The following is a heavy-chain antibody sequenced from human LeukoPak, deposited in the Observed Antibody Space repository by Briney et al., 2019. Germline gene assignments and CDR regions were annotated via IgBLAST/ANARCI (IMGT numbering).Heavy chain of an antibody. J-gene: IGHJ4*02. D-gene: IGHD3-22*01. CDR3: AAMERNYYDSSGYYLYY. V-gene: IGHV3-33*01. CDR2: IWYDGSNK. CDR1: GFTLSSYG. Sequence: GGSLRLSCAASGFTLSSYGMHWVRQAPGKGLEWVAVIWYDGSNKYYADSVKGRFTISRDNSKNTLYLQMNSLRAEDTAVYYCAAMERNYYDSSGYYLYYWGQRTLVTVSS.